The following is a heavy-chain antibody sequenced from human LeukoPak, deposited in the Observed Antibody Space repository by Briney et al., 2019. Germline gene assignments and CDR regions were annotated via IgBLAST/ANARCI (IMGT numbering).Heavy chain of an antibody. J-gene: IGHJ6*02. D-gene: IGHD1-14*01. CDR2: VSSRSVST. CDR1: GFTFSDSY. V-gene: IGHV3-11*05. CDR3: ARGHHALDV. Sequence: GGSLRLSCAASGFTFSDSYMSWIREPPGKGLEWVAYVSSRSVSTNYGDSVKGRFTISRDNANKLLYLQLNSLRAEDTAVYYCARGHHALDVWGQGTTVTVSS.